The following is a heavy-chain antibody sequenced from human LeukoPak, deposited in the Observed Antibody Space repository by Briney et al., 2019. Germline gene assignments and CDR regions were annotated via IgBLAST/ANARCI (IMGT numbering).Heavy chain of an antibody. Sequence: SVKVSCKASGFTFTSSAVQWVRQARGQRLEWIGWIVVGSGNTNYAQKFQERVTITRDMSTSTAYMELSSLRSEDTAVYYCAAGDGQQLVRFQHWGQGTLVTVSS. V-gene: IGHV1-58*01. CDR1: GFTFTSSA. CDR3: AAGDGQQLVRFQH. CDR2: IVVGSGNT. J-gene: IGHJ1*01. D-gene: IGHD6-13*01.